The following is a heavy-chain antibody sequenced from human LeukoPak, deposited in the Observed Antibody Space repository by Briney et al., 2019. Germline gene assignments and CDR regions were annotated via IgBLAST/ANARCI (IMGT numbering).Heavy chain of an antibody. Sequence: SETLSLTCTVSGDSISYYYWSWIRQPPGKGLEWIGYISYNGSTNYNPSLKSRVTISVDTSKNRFSLKLTSVTAADTAVYYCAAHITAGNWFDPWGQGTLVTVSS. D-gene: IGHD2-21*01. CDR2: ISYNGST. CDR3: AAHITAGNWFDP. CDR1: GDSISYYY. V-gene: IGHV4-59*01. J-gene: IGHJ5*02.